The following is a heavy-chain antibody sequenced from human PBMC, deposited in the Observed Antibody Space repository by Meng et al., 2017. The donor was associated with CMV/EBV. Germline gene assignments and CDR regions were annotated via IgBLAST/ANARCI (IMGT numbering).Heavy chain of an antibody. Sequence: GESLKISCAASGFTVSSNYMSWVRQAPGKGLEWVSVIYSGGSTYYADSVKGRFTISRDNSKNTLYLQMNSLRAEDTAVYYCARELPDAGVPHNAWGQGTLVTVSS. D-gene: IGHD1-1*01. CDR3: ARELPDAGVPHNA. J-gene: IGHJ4*02. V-gene: IGHV3-53*05. CDR1: GFTVSSNY. CDR2: IYSGGST.